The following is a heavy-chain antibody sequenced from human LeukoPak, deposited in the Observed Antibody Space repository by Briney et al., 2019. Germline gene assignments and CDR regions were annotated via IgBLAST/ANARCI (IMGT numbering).Heavy chain of an antibody. CDR1: GGSISSGGYY. Sequence: SQTLSLTCTVSGGSISSGGYYWSWIRQPPGKGLEWIGYIYHSGSTYYNPSLKSRVTISVDRSKNQFSLKLSSVTAADTAVYYCARGGDYYDSSGPNDYWGQGTLVTVSS. D-gene: IGHD3-22*01. CDR3: ARGGDYYDSSGPNDY. V-gene: IGHV4-30-2*01. CDR2: IYHSGST. J-gene: IGHJ4*02.